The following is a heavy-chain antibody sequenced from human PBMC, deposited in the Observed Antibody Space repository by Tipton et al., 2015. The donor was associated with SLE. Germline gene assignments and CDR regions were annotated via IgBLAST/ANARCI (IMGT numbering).Heavy chain of an antibody. CDR1: GGSISSSSYY. V-gene: IGHV4-39*07. D-gene: IGHD6-13*01. J-gene: IGHJ4*02. CDR3: ARGDSSNWWGRY. Sequence: TLSLTCTVSGGSISSSSYYWGWIRQPPGKGLEWIGSMYYSGNTNYNPSLKSRVTISVDTSKNQFSLKLSSVTAADTAVYYCARGDSSNWWGRYWGQGTLVTVSS. CDR2: MYYSGNT.